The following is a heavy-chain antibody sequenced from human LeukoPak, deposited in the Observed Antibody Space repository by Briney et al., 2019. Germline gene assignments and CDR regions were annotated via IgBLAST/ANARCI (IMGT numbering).Heavy chain of an antibody. CDR2: IKEDGSDK. D-gene: IGHD4-17*01. J-gene: IGHJ1*01. CDR1: GFTFSRYW. V-gene: IGHV3-7*01. CDR3: ARVITVYNDYEEVAEYFQH. Sequence: GGSLRLSCAASGFTFSRYWMSWVRQAPGKGLEWVANIKEDGSDKYYVDSVKGRFTISRDNSKNSLYLQMNSLRAEDTAVYYCARVITVYNDYEEVAEYFQHWGQGTLVIVSS.